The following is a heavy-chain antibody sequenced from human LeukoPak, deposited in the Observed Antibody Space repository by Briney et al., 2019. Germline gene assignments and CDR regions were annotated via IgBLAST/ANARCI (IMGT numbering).Heavy chain of an antibody. CDR3: AKDIWKWLVFGMDV. CDR1: GFTFDDYA. Sequence: GGSLRLSCAASGFTFDDYAMHWVRQAPGKGLEWVSGISWNSGSIGYADSVKGRFTISRDNAKNSLYLQMNSLRAEDTALYYCAKDIWKWLVFGMDVWGQGTTATVSS. V-gene: IGHV3-9*01. CDR2: ISWNSGSI. D-gene: IGHD6-19*01. J-gene: IGHJ6*02.